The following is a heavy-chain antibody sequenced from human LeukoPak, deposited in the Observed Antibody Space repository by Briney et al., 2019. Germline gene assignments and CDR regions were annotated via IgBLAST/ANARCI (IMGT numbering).Heavy chain of an antibody. CDR1: GFTFSTYS. CDR2: ISSSSKTI. Sequence: GGSLRLSCAASGFTFSTYSMDWVRQAPGKGLEWVSYISSSSKTIYYADSVKGRFTISRDNVKDSLYLQMNSLRVEDTAVYYCARERGYSSSWYIFWGQGTLVTVSS. J-gene: IGHJ4*02. V-gene: IGHV3-48*01. CDR3: ARERGYSSSWYIF. D-gene: IGHD6-13*01.